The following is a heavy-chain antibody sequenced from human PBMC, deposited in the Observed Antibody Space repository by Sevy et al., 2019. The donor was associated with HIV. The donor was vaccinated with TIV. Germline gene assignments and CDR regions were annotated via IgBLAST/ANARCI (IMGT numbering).Heavy chain of an antibody. CDR1: GGSITNHY. CDR2: IDYSGST. D-gene: IGHD1-26*01. V-gene: IGHV4-59*08. CDR3: ARHSRSDYRQREFDP. Sequence: SEILSLTCTVSGGSITNHYWDWIRLPPGKTLEWIGYIDYSGSTNYNPSLKSRVTISVDTSKNQFSLRLSSVTAADTAVSYCARHSRSDYRQREFDPWGQGTLVTVSS. J-gene: IGHJ5*02.